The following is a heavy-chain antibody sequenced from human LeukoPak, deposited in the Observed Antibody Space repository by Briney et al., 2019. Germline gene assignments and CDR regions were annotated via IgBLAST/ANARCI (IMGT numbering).Heavy chain of an antibody. V-gene: IGHV3-30-3*01. CDR2: VSKDGSDK. D-gene: IGHD1-7*01. CDR1: GFTFSDYA. Sequence: GGSLRLSCAASGFTFSDYAMHWVRQAPGKGLEWVAVVSKDGSDKYYPGSVRGRFTISRDNSKNTIYLQMDSLRAEDTAIYYCARDYWWNYDYWGQGTLVTVSS. CDR3: ARDYWWNYDY. J-gene: IGHJ4*02.